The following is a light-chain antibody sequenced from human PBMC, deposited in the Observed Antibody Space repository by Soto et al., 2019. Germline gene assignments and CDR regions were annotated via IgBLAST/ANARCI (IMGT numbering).Light chain of an antibody. CDR3: QQYGSSLLT. J-gene: IGKJ4*01. CDR2: GAS. Sequence: EIVLTQSPGTLSLSPGERATLSCRASQSVSSSYLAWYQQKPGQAPRLLIYGASSRATGIPDRFSGSGSGTDLNLTISRLEPEDFAVYYCQQYGSSLLTFGGGTTVASK. CDR1: QSVSSSY. V-gene: IGKV3-20*01.